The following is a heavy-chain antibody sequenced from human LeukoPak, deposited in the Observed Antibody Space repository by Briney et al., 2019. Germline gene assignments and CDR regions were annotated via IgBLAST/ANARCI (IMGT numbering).Heavy chain of an antibody. J-gene: IGHJ3*02. Sequence: SVKVSCKASGGTFSSYAISWVRQAPGQGLEWMGGIIPIFGTANYAQKFQGRVTITADESTSTAYMELSSLRSEDTAVYYCARDLGGSNWSLRAFDIWGQGTMVTVSS. D-gene: IGHD6-13*01. CDR3: ARDLGGSNWSLRAFDI. V-gene: IGHV1-69*13. CDR1: GGTFSSYA. CDR2: IIPIFGTA.